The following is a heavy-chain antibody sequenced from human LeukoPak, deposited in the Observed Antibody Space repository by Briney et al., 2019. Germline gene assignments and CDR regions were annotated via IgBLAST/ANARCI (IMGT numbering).Heavy chain of an antibody. D-gene: IGHD2-2*02. Sequence: SETLSLTCTVSGGSISSYYWSWIRQPPGKGLEWIGYIYYSGSTNYNPSLKSRVTISVDTSKNQFSLKLSSVTAADTAVYYCARAVVVPAAIHYNWFDPWGQGTLVTVSS. V-gene: IGHV4-59*08. J-gene: IGHJ5*02. CDR1: GGSISSYY. CDR3: ARAVVVPAAIHYNWFDP. CDR2: IYYSGST.